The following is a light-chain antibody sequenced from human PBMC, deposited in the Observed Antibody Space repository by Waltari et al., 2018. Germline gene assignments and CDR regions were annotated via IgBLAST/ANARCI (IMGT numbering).Light chain of an antibody. V-gene: IGLV2-23*01. Sequence: HSALAQPASVSGSPGQSITVSCTGLSVEVANFNLVSWYRQDPGGAPKLIIYETNKRPAVLSSRSSVSLSGTTASLTISGLLAEDEAEYFCCSYAGNGSYVFGTGTTVTVL. CDR1: SVEVANFNL. J-gene: IGLJ1*01. CDR2: ETN. CDR3: CSYAGNGSYV.